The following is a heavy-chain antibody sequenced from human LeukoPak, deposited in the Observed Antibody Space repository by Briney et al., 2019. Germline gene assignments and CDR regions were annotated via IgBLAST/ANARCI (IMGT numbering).Heavy chain of an antibody. CDR3: ARAEYYGSDPYYYYYYYMDV. CDR1: GGSISSGSYY. CDR2: IYTSGST. D-gene: IGHD3-10*01. Sequence: SETLSLTCTVSGGSISSGSYYLSWIRQPAGKGLEWIGRIYTSGSTNYNPSLKSRVTISVDTSKNQFSLKLSSVTAADTAVYYCARAEYYGSDPYYYYYYYMDVWGKGTTVTVSS. J-gene: IGHJ6*03. V-gene: IGHV4-61*02.